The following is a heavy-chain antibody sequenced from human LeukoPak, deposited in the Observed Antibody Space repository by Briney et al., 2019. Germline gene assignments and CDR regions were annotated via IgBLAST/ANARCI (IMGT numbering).Heavy chain of an antibody. Sequence: TGGSPRLSCAASGFTFSNAWMSWVRQAPGKGLEWVGRIKSKTDGGTTDYAAPVKGRFTISRDDSKNTLYLQMNSLKTEDTAVYYCTKYYYDSSGYLYYFDSWGQGTLVTVSS. CDR2: IKSKTDGGTT. J-gene: IGHJ4*02. CDR1: GFTFSNAW. D-gene: IGHD3-22*01. CDR3: TKYYYDSSGYLYYFDS. V-gene: IGHV3-15*01.